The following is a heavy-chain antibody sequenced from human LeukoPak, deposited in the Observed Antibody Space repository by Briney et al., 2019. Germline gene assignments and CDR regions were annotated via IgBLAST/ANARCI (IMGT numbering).Heavy chain of an antibody. J-gene: IGHJ4*02. CDR3: ARAGGSGSYQTPHFDY. Sequence: PSETLSLTCTVSGGSISSYYWSWIRQPPGKGLEWIGYIYYSGSTNYNPSLKSRATISVDTSKNQFSLKLSSVTAADTAVYYCARAGGSGSYQTPHFDYWGQGTLVTVSS. CDR2: IYYSGST. D-gene: IGHD1-26*01. CDR1: GGSISSYY. V-gene: IGHV4-59*01.